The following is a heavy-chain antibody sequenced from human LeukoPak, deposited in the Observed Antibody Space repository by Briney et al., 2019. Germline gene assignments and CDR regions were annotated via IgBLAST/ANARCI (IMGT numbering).Heavy chain of an antibody. CDR1: GGSISSYY. V-gene: IGHV4-59*08. Sequence: PSETLSLTCTVSGGSISSYYWSWIRQPPGKGLEWIGYIYYSGSTNYNPSHKSRVTISVDTSKNQFSLRLSSVTAADTAVYYCARHPDTPVNNWFDPWGQGTLVTVSS. CDR3: ARHPDTPVNNWFDP. J-gene: IGHJ5*02. D-gene: IGHD4-23*01. CDR2: IYYSGST.